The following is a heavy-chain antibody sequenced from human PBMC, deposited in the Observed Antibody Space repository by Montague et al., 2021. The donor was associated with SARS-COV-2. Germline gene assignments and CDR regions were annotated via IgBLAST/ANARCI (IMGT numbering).Heavy chain of an antibody. CDR2: TNSDGSST. Sequence: SLRLSCAASGFTFSSYWMHWVRQAPGKGLVWVSRTNSDGSSTSYADSVKGRFTISRDNAKNTLYLQMNSLRAEDTAVYYCAVDDILTGYYNEYGMDVWGQGTTVTVSS. D-gene: IGHD3-9*01. J-gene: IGHJ6*02. CDR3: AVDDILTGYYNEYGMDV. V-gene: IGHV3-74*01. CDR1: GFTFSSYW.